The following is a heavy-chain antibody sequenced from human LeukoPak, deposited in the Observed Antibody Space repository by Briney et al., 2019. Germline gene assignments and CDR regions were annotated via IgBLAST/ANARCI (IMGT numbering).Heavy chain of an antibody. Sequence: GGSLRLSCAASGFTFSSYAMSWVRQAPGKGLEWVSAISGSGGSTYYADSVKGRFTISRDNSKNTLYLQMNSLRVEDTAVYYCADYYYDSSGYYPEYFQHWGQGTLVTVSS. J-gene: IGHJ1*01. V-gene: IGHV3-23*01. CDR2: ISGSGGST. D-gene: IGHD3-22*01. CDR3: ADYYYDSSGYYPEYFQH. CDR1: GFTFSSYA.